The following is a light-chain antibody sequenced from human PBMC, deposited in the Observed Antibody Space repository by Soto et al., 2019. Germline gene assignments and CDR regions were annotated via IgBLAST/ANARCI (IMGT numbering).Light chain of an antibody. Sequence: QSARTQPASVSGSPGHSITDSCTGTSSDVGGYNYVSWYQQHPGKAPKLMIYDVNNRPSGVSNRFSGSKSGNTASLTISGLQAEDEADYYCSSYTGSSTYVVFGGGTKLTVL. CDR2: DVN. J-gene: IGLJ2*01. CDR3: SSYTGSSTYVV. V-gene: IGLV2-14*01. CDR1: SSDVGGYNY.